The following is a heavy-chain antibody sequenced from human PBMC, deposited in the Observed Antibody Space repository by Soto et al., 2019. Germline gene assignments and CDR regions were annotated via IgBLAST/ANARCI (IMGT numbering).Heavy chain of an antibody. V-gene: IGHV3-48*02. CDR1: GFTFSTSS. CDR3: ARVIWSGYLTSDY. Sequence: VQLVESGGGLGQPGGSLRLSCVVSGFTFSTSSMNWVRQAPGKGLAWVSYISSSGNTIYADSVKGRFTISRDNAKNSLYLQMNSLRDADTAMYYCARVIWSGYLTSDYWGQGTLVTVSS. CDR2: ISSSGNTI. D-gene: IGHD3-3*01. J-gene: IGHJ4*02.